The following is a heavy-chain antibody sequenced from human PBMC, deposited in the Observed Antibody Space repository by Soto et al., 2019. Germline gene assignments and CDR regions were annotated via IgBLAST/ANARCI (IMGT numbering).Heavy chain of an antibody. V-gene: IGHV4-59*08. Sequence: QVRLQESGPGLVKPSETLSLTCTVSGGSIISYYWSWIRQPPGRGLEWIGFIYYAGSTKYNPSLNRLVTTSVDTSKNEFSLTVTSVTAADTAVYYCASRIVATEPFDYWGQGTLVTVSS. CDR3: ASRIVATEPFDY. CDR1: GGSIISYY. J-gene: IGHJ4*02. D-gene: IGHD5-12*01. CDR2: IYYAGST.